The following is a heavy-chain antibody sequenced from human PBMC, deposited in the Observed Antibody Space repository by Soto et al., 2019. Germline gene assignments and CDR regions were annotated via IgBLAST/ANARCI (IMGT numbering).Heavy chain of an antibody. V-gene: IGHV1-18*01. CDR3: AREVGVYNLNEAGAFDI. CDR1: GYTFTSYG. Sequence: QVQLVQSGAEVKKPGASVKVSCKASGYTFTSYGISWVRQAPAQGLEWMGWISAYNGNTNYAQKLQGRVTMTTDTSTSTAYMELRSLRSDDTAVYYCAREVGVYNLNEAGAFDIWGQGTMGTVSS. J-gene: IGHJ3*02. D-gene: IGHD1-20*01. CDR2: ISAYNGNT.